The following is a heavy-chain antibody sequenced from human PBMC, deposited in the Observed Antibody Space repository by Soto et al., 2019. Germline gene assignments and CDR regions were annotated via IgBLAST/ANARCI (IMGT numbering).Heavy chain of an antibody. CDR3: AKDFVPAVAHGTFDY. Sequence: GGSLRLSCAASGFTFSSYAMSWVRQAPGKGLGWVSAISGSGGSTYYADSVKGRFTISRDNSKNTLYLQMNSLRAEDTAVYYCAKDFVPAVAHGTFDYWGQGTLVTVSS. CDR1: GFTFSSYA. D-gene: IGHD6-19*01. J-gene: IGHJ4*02. V-gene: IGHV3-23*01. CDR2: ISGSGGST.